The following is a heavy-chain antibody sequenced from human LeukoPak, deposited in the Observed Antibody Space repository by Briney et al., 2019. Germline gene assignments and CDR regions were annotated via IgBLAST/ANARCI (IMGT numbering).Heavy chain of an antibody. J-gene: IGHJ6*03. CDR3: ATRDGDAYYYMDV. Sequence: PSETLSLTCAVYGGSFCGYFWSWIRQPPGKGLEWIGEINHSGSTNYNPSLKSRVTISVDTSKNQFSLKLSSVTAADTAVYYCATRDGDAYYYMDVWGKGTTVTVSS. V-gene: IGHV4-34*01. CDR2: INHSGST. CDR1: GGSFCGYF. D-gene: IGHD5-24*01.